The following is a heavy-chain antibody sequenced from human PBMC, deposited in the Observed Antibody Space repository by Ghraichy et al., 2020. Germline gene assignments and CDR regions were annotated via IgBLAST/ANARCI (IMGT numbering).Heavy chain of an antibody. J-gene: IGHJ5*01. CDR2: ISDSGAGT. Sequence: VSAISDSGAGTYYADSVKGRFTISRDTSKNTLYLQMNSLRAEDTAVYYCSGQLPNTGWLDSWGQGTLVTVSS. D-gene: IGHD2-2*01. V-gene: IGHV3-23*01. CDR3: SGQLPNTGWLDS.